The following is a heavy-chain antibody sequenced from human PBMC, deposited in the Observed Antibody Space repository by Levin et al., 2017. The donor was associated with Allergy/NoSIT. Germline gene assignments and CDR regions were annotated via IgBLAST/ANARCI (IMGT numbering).Heavy chain of an antibody. J-gene: IGHJ6*04. Sequence: QAGGSLRLSCAASGFTFSSYGMHWVRQAPGKGLEWVAVIAYDGSNKYYADSVKGRFTISRDNSENTLYLQMNSLRVEDTAVYYCAKPLGIGEAGWLESGLDVWGKGTTVTVFS. V-gene: IGHV3-30*18. CDR2: IAYDGSNK. CDR1: GFTFSSYG. CDR3: AKPLGIGEAGWLESGLDV. D-gene: IGHD6-13*01.